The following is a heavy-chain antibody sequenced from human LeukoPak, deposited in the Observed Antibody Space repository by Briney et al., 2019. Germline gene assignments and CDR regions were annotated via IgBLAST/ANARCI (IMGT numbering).Heavy chain of an antibody. CDR3: AREQDYFDC. V-gene: IGHV6-1*01. CDR1: GVSISSYY. Sequence: SETLSLTCTVSGVSISSYYWNWIRQSPSRGLGWLGRTYYRSDWYSDYAVSVESRITINADTSKNQFSLQLNSVTPEDTALYYCAREQDYFDCWGQGTLVTVSS. J-gene: IGHJ4*02. CDR2: TYYRSDWYS.